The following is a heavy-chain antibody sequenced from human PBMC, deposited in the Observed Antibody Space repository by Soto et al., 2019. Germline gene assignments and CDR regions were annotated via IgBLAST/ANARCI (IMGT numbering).Heavy chain of an antibody. CDR3: AALGYSYGHKPFDY. J-gene: IGHJ4*02. CDR1: GFTFSSYA. V-gene: IGHV3-23*01. Sequence: GGSLRLSCAASGFTFSSYAMSWVRQAPGKGLEWVSAISGSGGSTYYADSVKGRFTISRDNSKNTLYLQMNSLRAEDTAVYYCAALGYSYGHKPFDYWGQGTLVTVSS. D-gene: IGHD5-18*01. CDR2: ISGSGGST.